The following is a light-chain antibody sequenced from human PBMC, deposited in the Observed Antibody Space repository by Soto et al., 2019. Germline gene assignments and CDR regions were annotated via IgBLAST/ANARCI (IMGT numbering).Light chain of an antibody. CDR1: QGISSW. CDR2: KAS. Sequence: DIQMTQSPASVSTSVGSRFTSTCRASQGISSWLAWYQQKPGKAPKLLIYKASTLESGVPSRFSGSGSGTEFTLTISSLQPEDFATYYCQQSYKTPHTFGQGTRLEI. V-gene: IGKV1-12*01. CDR3: QQSYKTPHT. J-gene: IGKJ5*01.